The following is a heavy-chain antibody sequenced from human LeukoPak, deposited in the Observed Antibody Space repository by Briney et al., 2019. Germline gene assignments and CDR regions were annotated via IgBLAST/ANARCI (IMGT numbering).Heavy chain of an antibody. Sequence: TLSLTCTVSGGSISSGDYYWSWIRQPPGKGLEWIGYIYYSGSTYYNPSLKSRVTISVDTSKNQFSLKLSSVTAADTAVYYCAGEEIAATSHYFDYWGQGTLVTVSS. J-gene: IGHJ4*02. D-gene: IGHD2-15*01. CDR2: IYYSGST. V-gene: IGHV4-30-4*01. CDR1: GGSISSGDYY. CDR3: AGEEIAATSHYFDY.